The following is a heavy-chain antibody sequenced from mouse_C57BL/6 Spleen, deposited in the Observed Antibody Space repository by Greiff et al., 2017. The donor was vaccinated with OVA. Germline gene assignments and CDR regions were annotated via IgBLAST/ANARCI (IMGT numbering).Heavy chain of an antibody. CDR2: ISYDGSN. J-gene: IGHJ4*01. Sequence: DVKLQESGPGLVKPSQSLSLTCSVTGYSITSGYYWNWIRQFPGNKLEWMGYISYDGSNNYNPSLKNRISITRDTSKNQFFLKLNSVTTEDTATYYCAREGGFITTVVATDYAMDYWGQGTSVTVSS. CDR3: AREGGFITTVVATDYAMDY. CDR1: GYSITSGYY. V-gene: IGHV3-6*01. D-gene: IGHD1-1*01.